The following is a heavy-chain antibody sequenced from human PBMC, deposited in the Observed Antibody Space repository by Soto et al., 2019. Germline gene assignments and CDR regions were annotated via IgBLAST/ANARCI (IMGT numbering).Heavy chain of an antibody. CDR3: ARDVESGSSQYYYYYYGMDV. CDR2: ISYDGSNK. CDR1: GFTFSSYA. D-gene: IGHD1-26*01. V-gene: IGHV3-30-3*01. J-gene: IGHJ6*02. Sequence: GGSLRLSCAASGFTFSSYAMHWVRQAPGKGLERVAVISYDGSNKYYADSVKGRFTISRDNSKNTLYLQMNSLRAEDTAVYYCARDVESGSSQYYYYYYGMDVWGQGTTVTVSS.